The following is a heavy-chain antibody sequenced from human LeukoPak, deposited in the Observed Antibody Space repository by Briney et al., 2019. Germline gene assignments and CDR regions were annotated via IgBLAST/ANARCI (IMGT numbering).Heavy chain of an antibody. CDR1: GYTLTELS. J-gene: IGHJ4*02. CDR2: FDPEDGET. D-gene: IGHD3-3*01. V-gene: IGHV1-24*01. CDR3: ATAELGGGITIFGHSKFDY. Sequence: GASVKVSCKVSGYTLTELSMHWVRQAPGKGLEWMGGFDPEDGETIYAQKFQGRVTMTEDTSTDTAYMELSSLRSEDTAVYYCATAELGGGITIFGHSKFDYWGQGTLVTVPS.